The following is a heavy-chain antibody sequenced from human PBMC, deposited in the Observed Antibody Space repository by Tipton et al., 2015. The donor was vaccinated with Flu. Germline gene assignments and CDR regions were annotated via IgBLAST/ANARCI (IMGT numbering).Heavy chain of an antibody. CDR3: ATLERG. J-gene: IGHJ4*02. D-gene: IGHD1-1*01. CDR1: GFTFSSYS. Sequence: GSLRLSCAASGFTFSSYSVNWVRQAPGKGLEWVAEMNQDGSGKYYVDSVKGRFTVSRDNAKNSLYLQMNSLRVEDTAVYYCATLERGWGQGTLVTVSS. CDR2: MNQDGSGK. V-gene: IGHV3-7*01.